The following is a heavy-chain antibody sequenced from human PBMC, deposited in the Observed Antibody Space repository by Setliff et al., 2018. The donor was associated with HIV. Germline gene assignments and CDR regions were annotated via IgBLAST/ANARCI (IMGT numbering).Heavy chain of an antibody. Sequence: GGSLRLSCVASGFTFDDSAMHWVRQAPGKGLEWVSGIHRNSGSGFIYYADSVKGRFTISRDNAKNSLYLQMNSLRDEDTAVYYCTRDYAYDWNSVMDVWGKGTTVTVSS. CDR3: TRDYAYDWNSVMDV. V-gene: IGHV3-9*01. CDR1: GFTFDDSA. CDR2: IHRNSGSGFI. J-gene: IGHJ6*03. D-gene: IGHD1-7*01.